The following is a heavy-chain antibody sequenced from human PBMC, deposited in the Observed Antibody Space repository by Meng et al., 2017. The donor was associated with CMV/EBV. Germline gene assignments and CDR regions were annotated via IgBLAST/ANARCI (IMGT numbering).Heavy chain of an antibody. CDR3: ASRTRTHAFDI. CDR1: GYSFTSYW. CDR2: IYPGDSDT. V-gene: IGHV5-51*01. Sequence: KVSCKGSGYSFTSYWVGWVRQMPGKGLEWMGIIYPGDSDTRYSPSFQGQVTISADKSISTAYLQWSSLKASDTAMYYCASRTRTHAFDIWGQGTMVTVS. J-gene: IGHJ3*02. D-gene: IGHD3/OR15-3a*01.